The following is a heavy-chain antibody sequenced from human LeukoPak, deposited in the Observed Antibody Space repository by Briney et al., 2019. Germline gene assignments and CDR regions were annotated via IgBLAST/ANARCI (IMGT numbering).Heavy chain of an antibody. Sequence: GRSLRLSCAASGFTFSFYGIHWVRQAPGKGLEWVAVISYDGSNKYYADSVKGRFTISRDNSKNTLYLQMNSLRAEDTAVYYCAREGGITMIVVAALDYWGQGTLVTVSS. CDR1: GFTFSFYG. CDR2: ISYDGSNK. J-gene: IGHJ4*02. V-gene: IGHV3-30*19. D-gene: IGHD3-22*01. CDR3: AREGGITMIVVAALDY.